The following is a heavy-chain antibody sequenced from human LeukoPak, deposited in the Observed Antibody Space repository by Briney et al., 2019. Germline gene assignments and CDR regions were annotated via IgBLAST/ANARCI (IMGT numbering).Heavy chain of an antibody. CDR2: ITHNGGT. CDR1: GGSFRGYF. Sequence: TASETLSLTCAVYGGSFRGYFWGWVRQTPGKGLEWLGEITHNGGTNYMPSLSGRVSVFQDVSKNQFSLKLSSVTAADTGVYYCARGSSGSHWGDHYFYMDVWGKGTTVIVSS. D-gene: IGHD1-26*01. CDR3: ARGSSGSHWGDHYFYMDV. J-gene: IGHJ6*03. V-gene: IGHV4-34*01.